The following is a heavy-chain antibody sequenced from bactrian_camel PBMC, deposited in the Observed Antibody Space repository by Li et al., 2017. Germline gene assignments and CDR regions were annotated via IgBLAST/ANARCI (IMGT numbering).Heavy chain of an antibody. Sequence: QLVESGGGAAPLGGSVTLSCTAAGFSFRSSPMGWIRRRPGETMEWVSDISASGATSEVGASVKGRFTISQGSSTKNMVYLQMNSLKAEDTAIYYCAADLRLDGSPGGDCRPDVWGQGTQVTVS. J-gene: IGHJ4*01. CDR3: AADLRLDGSPGGDCRPDV. D-gene: IGHD7*01. CDR1: GFSFRSSP. V-gene: IGHV3-1*01. CDR2: ISASGATS.